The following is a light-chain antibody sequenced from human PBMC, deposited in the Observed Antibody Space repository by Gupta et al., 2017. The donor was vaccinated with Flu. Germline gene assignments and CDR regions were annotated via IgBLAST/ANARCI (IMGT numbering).Light chain of an antibody. V-gene: IGLV1-51*02. CDR2: ENN. CDR3: GTWDSSLSAWV. Sequence: SSSNIGNKYVSWYQHLPGTGPKLLIYENNKRPSGIPDRFSGSRADTSATLGITGLQTGDEADYYCGTWDSSLSAWVFGGGTKLTVL. CDR1: SSNIGNKY. J-gene: IGLJ3*02.